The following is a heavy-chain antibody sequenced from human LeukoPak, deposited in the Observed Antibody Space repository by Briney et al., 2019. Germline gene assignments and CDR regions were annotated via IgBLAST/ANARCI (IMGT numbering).Heavy chain of an antibody. Sequence: PGGSLRLSCAASGFTFSDYNMNWVRKAPGKGLEWVSSITGSTGYIYYADSVKGRFTISRDNAKNSLYLQMNSLRVEDTAVYYCAKEGFDYWGQGTLVTVFS. J-gene: IGHJ4*02. CDR3: AKEGFDY. CDR2: ITGSTGYI. V-gene: IGHV3-21*01. CDR1: GFTFSDYN.